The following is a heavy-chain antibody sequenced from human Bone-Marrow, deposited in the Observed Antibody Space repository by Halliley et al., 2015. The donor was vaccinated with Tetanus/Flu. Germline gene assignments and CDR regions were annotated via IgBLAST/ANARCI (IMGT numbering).Heavy chain of an antibody. J-gene: IGHJ4*02. Sequence: LEWRGWMSNFNGNTNFAQTVQGRVTRTTDTSTSTAYMGLRGLRSDGPAVYYCARDNLAWKDFDYWGQGTLVTVSS. D-gene: IGHD3-3*01. CDR2: MSNFNGNT. V-gene: IGHV1-18*01. CDR3: ARDNLAWKDFDY.